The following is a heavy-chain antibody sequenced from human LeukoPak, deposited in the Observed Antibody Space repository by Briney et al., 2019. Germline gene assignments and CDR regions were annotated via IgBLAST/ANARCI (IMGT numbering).Heavy chain of an antibody. Sequence: PGGPLRLPCAPSGFTFSESRMLCAREATGKGLVWVADIKKDGSDKDYVDSVKGRFTISRDNAKNSLYLQMNSLRAEDTAVYYCATYTNWVSGDFWGQGTTVSVSS. CDR1: GFTFSESR. J-gene: IGHJ6*02. CDR3: ATYTNWVSGDF. CDR2: IKKDGSDK. D-gene: IGHD7-27*01. V-gene: IGHV3-7*01.